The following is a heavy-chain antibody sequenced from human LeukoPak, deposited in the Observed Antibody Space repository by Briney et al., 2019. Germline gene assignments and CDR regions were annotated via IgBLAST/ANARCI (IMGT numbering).Heavy chain of an antibody. CDR1: GGSISSYY. D-gene: IGHD2-2*01. Sequence: SETLSLTCTVSGGSISSYYWSWIRQPPGKGLEWIGYIYYSGSTNYNPSLKSRVTMSVDTSKNQFSLKLSSVTAADTAVYYCARDRLYCSSTSCYAQGSYYYYMDVWGKGTTVTISS. J-gene: IGHJ6*03. CDR3: ARDRLYCSSTSCYAQGSYYYYMDV. CDR2: IYYSGST. V-gene: IGHV4-59*12.